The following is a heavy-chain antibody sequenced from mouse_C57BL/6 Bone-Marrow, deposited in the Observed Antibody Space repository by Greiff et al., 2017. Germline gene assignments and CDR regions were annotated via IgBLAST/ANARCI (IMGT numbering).Heavy chain of an antibody. V-gene: IGHV7-3*01. J-gene: IGHJ4*01. CDR3: ASHHDYYYAMDD. D-gene: IGHD2-4*01. CDR2: IRNKANGYTT. CDR1: GFTFTDYY. Sequence: EVQLMESGGGLVQPGGSLILSCAASGFTFTDYYMSWVRQPPGKALEWLGFIRNKANGYTTEYSASVKGQFTISRDNSQSILYLQMNALRAEDSDSYYCASHHDYYYAMDDWGQGTSVTVSS.